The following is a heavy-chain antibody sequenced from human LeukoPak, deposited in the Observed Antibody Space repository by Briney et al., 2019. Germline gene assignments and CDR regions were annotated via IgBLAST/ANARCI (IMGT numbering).Heavy chain of an antibody. CDR2: ISSSSSYI. V-gene: IGHV3-21*01. CDR1: GFTFSAYA. Sequence: GGSLRLSCAASGFTFSAYAMNWVRHTPGKGLEWVSSISSSSSYIYYADSVKGRFTISRDNAKNSLYLQMNSLRAEDTAVYYCARERISSGYYDGADAFDIWGQGTMVTVSS. J-gene: IGHJ3*02. D-gene: IGHD3-22*01. CDR3: ARERISSGYYDGADAFDI.